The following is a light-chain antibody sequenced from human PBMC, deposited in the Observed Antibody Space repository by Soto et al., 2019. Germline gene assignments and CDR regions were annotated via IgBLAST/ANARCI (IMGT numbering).Light chain of an antibody. J-gene: IGKJ1*01. CDR1: QSVSNNY. CDR2: GAS. CDR3: QQYGSSIQT. V-gene: IGKV3-20*01. Sequence: EIVLTQSPGTLSLSPGERATLSCRASQSVSNNYLAWYQQKPGQAPRLLIYGASNRATGIPARFSGSGSGTDFTLTISRLEPEDFAVYYCQQYGSSIQTFGQGTKVDIK.